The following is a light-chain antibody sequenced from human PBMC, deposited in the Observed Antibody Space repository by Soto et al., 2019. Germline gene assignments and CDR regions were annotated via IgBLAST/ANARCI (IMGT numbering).Light chain of an antibody. J-gene: IGKJ3*01. CDR3: QQYGSSPRFT. Sequence: EIVLTQSPGTLSLSPGERATLACRASQSVRSSYLAWYQQKPGQAPRLLIYGASTRATGIPDRFSGSGSGTAFTLTISRREPEDFAVYYCQQYGSSPRFTFGPGTKVDIK. CDR1: QSVRSSY. V-gene: IGKV3-20*01. CDR2: GAS.